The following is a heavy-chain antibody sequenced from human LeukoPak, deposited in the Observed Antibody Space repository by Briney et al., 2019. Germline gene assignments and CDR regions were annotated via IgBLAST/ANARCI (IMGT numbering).Heavy chain of an antibody. CDR2: ISAYNGNT. D-gene: IGHD3-3*01. J-gene: IGHJ4*02. CDR3: ATAYYDFWSGYYSMDY. CDR1: GYTFTGYY. V-gene: IGHV1-18*04. Sequence: GASVKVSCKASGYTFTGYYMHWVRQAPGQGLEWMGWISAYNGNTNYAQKLQGRVTMTTDTSTSTAYMELRSLRSDDTAVYYCATAYYDFWSGYYSMDYWGQGTLVTVSS.